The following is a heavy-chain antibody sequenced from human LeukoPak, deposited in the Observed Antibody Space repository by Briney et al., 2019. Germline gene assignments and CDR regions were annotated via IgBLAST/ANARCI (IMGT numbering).Heavy chain of an antibody. J-gene: IGHJ6*02. CDR2: IYHSGST. V-gene: IGHV4-4*02. CDR1: GDSISSSNW. CDR3: ARDKRGITMVRGVIDNYYYYGMDV. D-gene: IGHD3-10*01. Sequence: SETLSLTCAVSGDSISSSNWWSWVRQPPGKGLEWIGEIYHSGSTNYNPSLKSRVTISLDNSKNQFSLKLSSVTAADTAVYYCARDKRGITMVRGVIDNYYYYGMDVWGQGTTVTVS.